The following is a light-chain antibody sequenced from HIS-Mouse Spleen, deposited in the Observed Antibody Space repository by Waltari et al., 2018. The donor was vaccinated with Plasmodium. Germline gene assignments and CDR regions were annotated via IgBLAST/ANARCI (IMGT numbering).Light chain of an antibody. V-gene: IGLV3-25*03. Sequence: SYELTQPPSVSVSPGQTARITSSGDALPQQYAYWYQQKPGQAPGLVIYKDSERPSGIPERFSGSSSGTTVTLTISGVQAEDEADYYCQSADSSGTYRVFGGGTKLTVL. CDR2: KDS. CDR3: QSADSSGTYRV. J-gene: IGLJ2*01. CDR1: ALPQQY.